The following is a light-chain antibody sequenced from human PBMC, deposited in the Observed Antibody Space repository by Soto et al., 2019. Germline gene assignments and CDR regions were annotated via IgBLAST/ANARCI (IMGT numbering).Light chain of an antibody. CDR3: QQYSSYSAYT. Sequence: DFQMTQSPSTLSASVGDRVTITCRASQNIRSRLAWYQQKPGQAPKLLIYKASSLESGVPSRFSGSGSGTEFTLTISSLQPDDFATYYCQQYSSYSAYTLGQGTKVDIK. V-gene: IGKV1-5*03. CDR2: KAS. CDR1: QNIRSR. J-gene: IGKJ2*01.